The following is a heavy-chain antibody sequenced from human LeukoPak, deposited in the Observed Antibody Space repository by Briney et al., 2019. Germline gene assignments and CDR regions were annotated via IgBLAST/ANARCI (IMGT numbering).Heavy chain of an antibody. D-gene: IGHD6-19*01. J-gene: IGHJ3*02. Sequence: GGSLRLSCAASGFTFSNYAMTWVRQAPGKGLEWVSYISSSGSTIYYADSVKGRFTISRDNAKNSLYLQMNSLRAEDTAVYYCARASSGWANNAFDIWGQGTMVTVSS. CDR1: GFTFSNYA. V-gene: IGHV3-48*03. CDR3: ARASSGWANNAFDI. CDR2: ISSSGSTI.